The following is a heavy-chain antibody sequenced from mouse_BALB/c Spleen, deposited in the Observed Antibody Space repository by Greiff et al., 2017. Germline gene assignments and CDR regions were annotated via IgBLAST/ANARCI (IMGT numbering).Heavy chain of an antibody. J-gene: IGHJ3*01. D-gene: IGHD2-12*01. CDR3: KALYRGFAY. V-gene: IGHV14-4*02. CDR1: GFNIKDYY. Sequence: VQLQQSGAELVRSGASVKLSCTASGFNIKDYYMHWVKQRPEQGLEWIGWIDPENGDTEYAPKFQGKATMTADTSSNTAYLQLSSLTSEDTAVYYCKALYRGFAYWGQGTLVTVSA. CDR2: IDPENGDT.